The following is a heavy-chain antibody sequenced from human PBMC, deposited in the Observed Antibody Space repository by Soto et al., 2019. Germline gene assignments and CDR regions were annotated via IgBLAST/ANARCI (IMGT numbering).Heavy chain of an antibody. V-gene: IGHV5-51*01. Sequence: PGESLKISCKGSGYSFISYWIAWVRQMPGKGLECMGIIYPGDSNTKYNPSFEGQVTISVDKSIDTAYLQWSSLQASDTAMYYCARVRGVYYSSGSYYPDVWGKGTTVTVSS. CDR2: IYPGDSNT. CDR1: GYSFISYW. CDR3: ARVRGVYYSSGSYYPDV. D-gene: IGHD3-10*01. J-gene: IGHJ6*04.